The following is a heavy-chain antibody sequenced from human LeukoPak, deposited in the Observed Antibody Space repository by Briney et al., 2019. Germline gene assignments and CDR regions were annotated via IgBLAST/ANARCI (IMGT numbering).Heavy chain of an antibody. CDR1: GGSFSGYL. CDR3: AGGPRESYYNWFDP. D-gene: IGHD3-10*01. Sequence: SETLSLTCGVYGGSFSGYLWNWIRQPPGKDLEWLGEINHSGSANYHTSLKARVTISIDTSKKQVSRSLSSLTAANRAVYYCAGGPRESYYNWFDPWVQGTLVTVSS. CDR2: INHSGSA. V-gene: IGHV4-34*01. J-gene: IGHJ5*02.